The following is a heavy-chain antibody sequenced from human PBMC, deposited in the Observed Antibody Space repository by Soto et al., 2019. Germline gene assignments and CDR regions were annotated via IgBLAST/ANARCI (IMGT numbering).Heavy chain of an antibody. CDR1: GGTFSSYA. Sequence: SVKVSCKASGGTFSSYAISWVRQAPGQGLEWMGGIIPIFGTANYAQKFQGRVTITADESTSTAYMELSSLRSKDTAVYYCASYRYYYDSSGYYFDYWGQGTLVTVSS. D-gene: IGHD3-22*01. V-gene: IGHV1-69*13. CDR2: IIPIFGTA. CDR3: ASYRYYYDSSGYYFDY. J-gene: IGHJ4*02.